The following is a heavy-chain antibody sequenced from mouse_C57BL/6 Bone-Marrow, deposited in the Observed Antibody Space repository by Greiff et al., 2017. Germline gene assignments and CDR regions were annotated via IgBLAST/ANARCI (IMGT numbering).Heavy chain of an antibody. J-gene: IGHJ2*01. CDR3: SASTYYFAY. CDR1: GFTFSNYW. CDR2: IRLKSDNYAT. Sequence: EVQVVESGGGLVQPGASMKLSCVASGFTFSNYWMNWVSQSPEQGLEWVAQIRLKSDNYATHYAESVKGRLTISRSSTKSSVYLHMINLRAADTGIYFCSASTYYFAYWGQGTTLTVSS. V-gene: IGHV6-3*01. D-gene: IGHD6-1*01.